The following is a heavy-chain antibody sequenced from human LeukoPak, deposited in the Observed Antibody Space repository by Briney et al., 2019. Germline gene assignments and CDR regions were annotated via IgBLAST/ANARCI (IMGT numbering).Heavy chain of an antibody. D-gene: IGHD2-21*01. V-gene: IGHV3-30*02. Sequence: GGSLSLSCAASGITFNSYGMLWVGQAPYKGLEWVAFIRYDGSNEYYADSVKGRFTISRDNSKNTLYLQMNSLRGEDTAVYYCCGDFDYWGQGTLVTVSS. CDR3: CGDFDY. J-gene: IGHJ4*02. CDR1: GITFNSYG. CDR2: IRYDGSNE.